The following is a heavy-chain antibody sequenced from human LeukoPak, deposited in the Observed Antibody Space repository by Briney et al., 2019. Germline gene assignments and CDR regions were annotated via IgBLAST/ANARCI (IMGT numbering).Heavy chain of an antibody. D-gene: IGHD5-18*01. CDR1: GFTFSDYY. Sequence: GGSLRLSCAASGFTFSDYYMSWIRQAPGKGLEWVSYISSSGSTIYYADSVKGRFTISRDNDKNSMYLQMNSLRAEGTAVYHCARVAIQLWLYYFDYWGQGTLVTVSS. CDR2: ISSSGSTI. CDR3: ARVAIQLWLYYFDY. V-gene: IGHV3-11*04. J-gene: IGHJ4*02.